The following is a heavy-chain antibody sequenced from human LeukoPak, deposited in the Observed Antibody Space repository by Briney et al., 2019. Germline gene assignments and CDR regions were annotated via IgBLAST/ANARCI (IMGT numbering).Heavy chain of an antibody. Sequence: PSETLSLTCAVYGGSFSDYFWSWIRQPPGKGLEWIGEISHSGSTTYNPSLRSRVTISGDTSKKQFSLKLSSVTAADTAVYYCAREKSDYDFWSGLIFDYWGQGTLVTVSS. D-gene: IGHD3-3*01. CDR3: AREKSDYDFWSGLIFDY. V-gene: IGHV4-34*01. J-gene: IGHJ4*02. CDR1: GGSFSDYF. CDR2: ISHSGST.